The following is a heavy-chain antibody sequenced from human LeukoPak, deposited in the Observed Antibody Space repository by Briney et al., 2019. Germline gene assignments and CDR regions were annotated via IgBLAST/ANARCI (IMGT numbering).Heavy chain of an antibody. CDR3: TREVDSSGWHSYSDY. J-gene: IGHJ4*02. D-gene: IGHD6-19*01. CDR2: IFYSGST. CDR1: GDSISSSSYF. V-gene: IGHV4-39*07. Sequence: SETLSLTCTVSGDSISSSSYFWGWIRQPPGTGLEWIGTIFYSGSTYYNPSLKSRVTISVDTSKNQSSLRLSSVTAADSAVYYCTREVDSSGWHSYSDYWGQGTLVIVSS.